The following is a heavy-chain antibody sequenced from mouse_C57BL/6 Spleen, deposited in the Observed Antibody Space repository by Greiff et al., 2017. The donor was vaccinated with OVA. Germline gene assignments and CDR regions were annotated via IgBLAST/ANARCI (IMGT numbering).Heavy chain of an antibody. CDR1: GYAFTNYL. J-gene: IGHJ3*01. CDR3: ARPYDYDEGWFAY. Sequence: QVQLQQSGAELVRPGPSVKVSCKASGYAFTNYLIEWVKQRPGQGLEWIGVINPGSGGTNYNEKFKGKATLTADKSSSTAYMQLSSLTSEDSAVYFCARPYDYDEGWFAYWGQGTLVTVSA. V-gene: IGHV1-54*01. CDR2: INPGSGGT. D-gene: IGHD2-4*01.